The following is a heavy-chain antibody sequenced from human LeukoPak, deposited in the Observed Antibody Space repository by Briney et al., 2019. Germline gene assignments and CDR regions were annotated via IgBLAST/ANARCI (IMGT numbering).Heavy chain of an antibody. Sequence: GGSLRLSCTASGFICSDYAMSWARQAPGKGLGWVSVIYSGGSTYYADSVKGRFTISRDLSKNTLYLQMNSLRAEDTAVYYCAREGYWNYDYWGQGTLVTVSS. V-gene: IGHV3-53*01. D-gene: IGHD1-7*01. J-gene: IGHJ4*02. CDR2: IYSGGST. CDR1: GFICSDYA. CDR3: AREGYWNYDY.